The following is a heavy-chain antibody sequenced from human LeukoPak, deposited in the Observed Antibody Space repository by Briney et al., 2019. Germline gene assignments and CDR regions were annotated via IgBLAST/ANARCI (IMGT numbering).Heavy chain of an antibody. Sequence: PGGSLRLSCAASGFTFSSYAMSWVRQAPGKGLEWVPAISGSGGSTYYADSVKGRFTISRDNSKNTLYLQMNSLRAEDTAVYYCAKDRIAARPIYYFDYWGQGTLVTVSS. D-gene: IGHD6-6*01. V-gene: IGHV3-23*01. CDR1: GFTFSSYA. CDR2: ISGSGGST. J-gene: IGHJ4*02. CDR3: AKDRIAARPIYYFDY.